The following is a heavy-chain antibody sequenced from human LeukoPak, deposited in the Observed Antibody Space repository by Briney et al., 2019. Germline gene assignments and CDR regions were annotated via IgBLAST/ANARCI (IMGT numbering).Heavy chain of an antibody. V-gene: IGHV3-21*01. Sequence: PGGTLRLSCAASGFTFSSYGMSWVRQAPGKGLEWVAAISTTSGNIYYADSVKGRFTISRDNAKNSLYLQMNSLRADDTAMYYCARPGLGIGAADLGDDAFDVWGQGTMVTVSS. J-gene: IGHJ3*01. CDR2: ISTTSGNI. CDR1: GFTFSSYG. CDR3: ARPGLGIGAADLGDDAFDV. D-gene: IGHD6-13*01.